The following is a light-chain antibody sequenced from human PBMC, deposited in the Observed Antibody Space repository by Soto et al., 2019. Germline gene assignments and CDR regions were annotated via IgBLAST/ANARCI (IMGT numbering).Light chain of an antibody. CDR3: QQGFSAPPWT. Sequence: DIQMTQSPSSLSASVGDRVTITCRSSQNINNYLNWYQQRPGKAPKVIIYDASSLQSGVPSRFSGSGSGTDFTLTISGLQPEDFATYYCQQGFSAPPWTFGQGTKGEI. CDR2: DAS. J-gene: IGKJ1*01. CDR1: QNINNY. V-gene: IGKV1-39*01.